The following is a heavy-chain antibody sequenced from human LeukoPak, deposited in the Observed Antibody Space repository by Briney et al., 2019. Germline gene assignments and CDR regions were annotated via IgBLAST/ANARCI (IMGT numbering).Heavy chain of an antibody. CDR1: GYTFTGYY. Sequence: ASVKVSCKASGYTFTGYYMHWVRQAPGQGLEWMGWINPNSGGTNYAQKFQGRVTMTRDTSISTAYMELSRLRSDDTAVYYCARDDSSGYRLPYYYYYSMDVWGQGTTVTVSS. V-gene: IGHV1-2*02. J-gene: IGHJ6*02. CDR2: INPNSGGT. CDR3: ARDDSSGYRLPYYYYYSMDV. D-gene: IGHD3-22*01.